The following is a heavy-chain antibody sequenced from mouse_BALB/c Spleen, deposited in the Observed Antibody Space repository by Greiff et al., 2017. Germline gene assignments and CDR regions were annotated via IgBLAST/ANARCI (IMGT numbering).Heavy chain of an antibody. CDR1: GYTFTEYI. D-gene: IGHD2-14*01. V-gene: IGHV1-62-2*01. CDR3: ARHEGEYDGFDY. J-gene: IGHJ2*01. CDR2: FYPGSGSI. Sequence: VQLQQSGAGLVKPGASVKLSCKASGYTFTEYIIHWVKQRSGQGLEWIGWFYPGSGSIKYNEKFKDKATLTADKSSNTVYMELSRVTSEDSAVYFCARHEGEYDGFDYWGQGTTLTVSA.